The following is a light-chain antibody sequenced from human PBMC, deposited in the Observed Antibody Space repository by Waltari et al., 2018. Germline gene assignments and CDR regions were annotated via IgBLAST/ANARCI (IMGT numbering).Light chain of an antibody. V-gene: IGLV1-36*01. CDR2: YDD. J-gene: IGLJ2*01. CDR3: AAWDDSLNGVV. CDR1: SSNIGNND. Sequence: QSVLTQPPSVSEAPRQRVPISCSGSSSNIGNNDVNWYQQLPGKAPKLLIYYDDLLPSGVSDRFSGSKSGTSASLAISGLQSEDEADYYCAAWDDSLNGVVFGGGTKLTVL.